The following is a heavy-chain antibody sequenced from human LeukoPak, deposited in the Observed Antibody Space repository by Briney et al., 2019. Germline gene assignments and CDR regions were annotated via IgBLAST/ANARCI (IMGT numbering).Heavy chain of an antibody. CDR1: GFTFSDYY. J-gene: IGHJ6*02. Sequence: GGSLRPSCAASGFTFSDYYMSWIRQAPGKGLEWVSYISSSSSYTNYADSVKGRFAISRDNAKNSLYLQMNSLRAEDTAVYYCARSGNPIYYYYYGMDVWGQGTTVTVSS. CDR2: ISSSSSYT. V-gene: IGHV3-11*03. D-gene: IGHD5-12*01. CDR3: ARSGNPIYYYYYGMDV.